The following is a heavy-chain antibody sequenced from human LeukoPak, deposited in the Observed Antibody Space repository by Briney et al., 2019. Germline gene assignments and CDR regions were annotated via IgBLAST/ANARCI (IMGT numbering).Heavy chain of an antibody. V-gene: IGHV3-33*08. J-gene: IGHJ3*02. CDR3: ARDLPHDYGDYGGAFDI. CDR2: IWYDGSNK. D-gene: IGHD4-17*01. CDR1: GFTFSSYS. Sequence: GGSLRLSCAASGFTFSSYSMNWVRQAPGKGLEWVAVIWYDGSNKYYADSVKGRFTISRDNSKNTLYLQMNSLRAEDTAVYYCARDLPHDYGDYGGAFDIWGQGTMVTVSS.